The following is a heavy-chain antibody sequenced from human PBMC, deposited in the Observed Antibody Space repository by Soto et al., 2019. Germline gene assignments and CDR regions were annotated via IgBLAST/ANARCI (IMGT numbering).Heavy chain of an antibody. CDR1: GVSLTSHY. J-gene: IGHJ6*02. CDR3: ARLRDRSGTASIYNGMDV. V-gene: IGHV4-59*11. Sequence: TLSLTCRVSGVSLTSHYWTWIRQSPGKGLEWIGYIYYSGSTNYSPSLKSRLTMSIDTPSNQFSLNLSSVTDADTAIYYCARLRDRSGTASIYNGMDVWGPGTMVTVSS. D-gene: IGHD3-22*01. CDR2: IYYSGST.